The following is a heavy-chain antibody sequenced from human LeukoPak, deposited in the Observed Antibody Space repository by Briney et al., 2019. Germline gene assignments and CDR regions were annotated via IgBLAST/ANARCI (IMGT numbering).Heavy chain of an antibody. CDR3: AKLGAYSSSWYGFCDY. CDR1: GSIFTSYW. D-gene: IGHD6-13*01. Sequence: GASLQISCEGSGSIFTSYWIGWVRQLPGKGLEWMGIIYPGDSDTRYSPSFQGQVTISAEKSISTAYLQWSSLKASDTAMYYCAKLGAYSSSWYGFCDYWGQGTLVTVSS. V-gene: IGHV5-51*01. J-gene: IGHJ4*02. CDR2: IYPGDSDT.